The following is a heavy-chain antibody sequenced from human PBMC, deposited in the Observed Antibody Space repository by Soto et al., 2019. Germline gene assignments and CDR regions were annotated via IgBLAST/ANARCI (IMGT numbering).Heavy chain of an antibody. J-gene: IGHJ6*03. CDR3: ARDHAGYYYYMDV. CDR1: GYTFTSYG. CDR2: ISAYNGNT. V-gene: IGHV1-18*01. Sequence: QVQLVQSGAEVKKPRASVKVSCKASGYTFTSYGISCVRQAPGQGLEWMGWISAYNGNTNYAQKLQGRVTMTTGTATSPAYLELRSLRSDDTAVYYCARDHAGYYYYMDVWGKGTTVTVSS.